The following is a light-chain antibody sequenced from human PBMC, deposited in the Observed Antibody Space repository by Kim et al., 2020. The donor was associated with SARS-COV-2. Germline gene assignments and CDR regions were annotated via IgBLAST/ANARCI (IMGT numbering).Light chain of an antibody. CDR1: QSISSW. CDR3: QQYHSYSYT. J-gene: IGKJ2*01. Sequence: DVQMTQSPSTLSASVGDRVTITCRASQSISSWLAWYQQKPGKAPKLLIYKASSLESGVPSRFSGSGSGTEFTLTISSLQPDDFATYYCQQYHSYSYTFGQGTSWRS. V-gene: IGKV1-5*03. CDR2: KAS.